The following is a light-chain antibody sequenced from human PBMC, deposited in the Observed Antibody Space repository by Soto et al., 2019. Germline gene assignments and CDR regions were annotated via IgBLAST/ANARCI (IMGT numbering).Light chain of an antibody. J-gene: IGLJ2*01. Sequence: QSALTQPRSVSGSPGQSVTISCTGTSSDVGGYNYVSWYQQHPGKAPKLMIYDVTKRPSGVPDRFSGSKSGNTASLTVSGLQAEDEADYYCSSFAGSNTVVFGGGTTLTVL. CDR1: SSDVGGYNY. CDR2: DVT. CDR3: SSFAGSNTVV. V-gene: IGLV2-11*01.